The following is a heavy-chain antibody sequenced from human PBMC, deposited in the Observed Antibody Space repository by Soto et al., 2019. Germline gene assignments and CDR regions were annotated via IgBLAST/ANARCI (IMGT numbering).Heavy chain of an antibody. CDR2: ISSNGGST. D-gene: IGHD2-15*01. CDR3: ARDPQYCSGGSCYPSYYFDY. CDR1: GFTFSSYA. V-gene: IGHV3-64*01. J-gene: IGHJ4*02. Sequence: GGSLRFSCAASGFTFSSYAMHWVRQAPGKGLEYVSAISSNGGSTYYANSVKGRFTISRDNSKNTLYLQMGSLRAEDMAVYYCARDPQYCSGGSCYPSYYFDYWGQGTLVTVSS.